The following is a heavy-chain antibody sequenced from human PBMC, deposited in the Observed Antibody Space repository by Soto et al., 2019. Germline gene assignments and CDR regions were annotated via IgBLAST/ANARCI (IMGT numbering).Heavy chain of an antibody. Sequence: ASVKVSCKASGYTFTSYYMHWVRQAPGQGLEWMGIINPSGGSTSYAQKFQGRVTMTRDTSTSTVYMELSSLRSEDTAVYYCARMPAGDGGFGPHFDYWGQGTLVTVSS. CDR2: INPSGGST. V-gene: IGHV1-46*01. CDR3: ARMPAGDGGFGPHFDY. D-gene: IGHD3-10*01. J-gene: IGHJ4*02. CDR1: GYTFTSYY.